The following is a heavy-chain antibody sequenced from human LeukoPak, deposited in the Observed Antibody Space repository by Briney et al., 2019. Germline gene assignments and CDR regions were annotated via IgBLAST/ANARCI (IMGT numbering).Heavy chain of an antibody. D-gene: IGHD2-15*01. Sequence: SETLSLTCAVYGGSFSGYYWSWIRQPPGKGLEWIGYIYYSGSTNYNPSLKSRVTISVDTSKNQFSLKLSSVTAADTAVYYCARTLLLNWFDPWGQGTLVTVSS. CDR2: IYYSGST. CDR3: ARTLLLNWFDP. V-gene: IGHV4-59*12. J-gene: IGHJ5*02. CDR1: GGSFSGYY.